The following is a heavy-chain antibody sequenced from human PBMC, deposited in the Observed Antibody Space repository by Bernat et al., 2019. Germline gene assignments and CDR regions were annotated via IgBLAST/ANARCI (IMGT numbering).Heavy chain of an antibody. CDR2: IWYDGSNK. J-gene: IGHJ4*02. Sequence: QVQLVESGGGVVQPGRSLRLSCAASGFTFSSYGMHWVRQAPGKGLEWVAVIWYDGSNKYYADSVKGRFTISRDNSKNTLYLQMNSLRAEDTAVYYCAGDSGSGSVLPDASDYFDYWGQGTLVTVSS. CDR3: AGDSGSGSVLPDASDYFDY. D-gene: IGHD3-10*01. CDR1: GFTFSSYG. V-gene: IGHV3-33*01.